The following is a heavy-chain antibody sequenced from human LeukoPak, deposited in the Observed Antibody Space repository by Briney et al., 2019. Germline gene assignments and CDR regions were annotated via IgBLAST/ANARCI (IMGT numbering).Heavy chain of an antibody. J-gene: IGHJ4*02. V-gene: IGHV3-30*04. CDR3: ARARPSMWIDY. CDR1: EFTFSSYA. Sequence: GGSLRLSCAAFEFTFSSYAMHWVRQAPGKGLEWVAIISYDGSNKYYADSVKGRFTISRDNSKNTLYLQMNSLRPEDTAVYYCARARPSMWIDYWGQGTLVTVSS. D-gene: IGHD5-12*01. CDR2: ISYDGSNK.